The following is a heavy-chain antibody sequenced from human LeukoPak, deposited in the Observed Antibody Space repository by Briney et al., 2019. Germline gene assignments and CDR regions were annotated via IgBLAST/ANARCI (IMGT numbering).Heavy chain of an antibody. V-gene: IGHV1-8*03. D-gene: IGHD6-13*01. CDR3: ARASRVIAAAGRRRGGYYYYMDV. J-gene: IGHJ6*03. CDR2: INPNSGNT. Sequence: GASVKVSCKASGYIFTGYYMHWVRQAPGQGLEWMGWINPNSGNTGYAQKFQGRVTITRNTSISTAYMELSSLRSEDTAVYYCARASRVIAAAGRRRGGYYYYMDVWGKGTTVTVSS. CDR1: GYIFTGYY.